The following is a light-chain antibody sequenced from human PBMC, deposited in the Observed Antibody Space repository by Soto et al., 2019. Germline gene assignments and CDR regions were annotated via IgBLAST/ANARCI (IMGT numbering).Light chain of an antibody. CDR1: SSNIGNNF. J-gene: IGLJ2*01. Sequence: QAVVTQPPSVSAAPGQRVTISCSGSSSNIGNNFVSWYQLPPGAAPKLLLYENSRRPSGIPDRFSGSKSGTSATLGITGLQTGDEADYFCATWDTSLSGGVVFGEGTKVTVL. V-gene: IGLV1-51*02. CDR2: ENS. CDR3: ATWDTSLSGGVV.